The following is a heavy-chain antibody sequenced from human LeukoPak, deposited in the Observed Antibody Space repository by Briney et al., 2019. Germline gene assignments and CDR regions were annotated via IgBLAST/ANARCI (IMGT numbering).Heavy chain of an antibody. Sequence: RSSETLSLTCTVSGGSISSSSYYWGWIRQPPGKGLEWIGNIYYSGSTYCNPSLKSRITISVDTSKNQFSLKLNSMTAADTAVYCCARLGPYYDFWSGYLPVDYWGQGTLVTVSS. CDR2: IYYSGST. CDR3: ARLGPYYDFWSGYLPVDY. D-gene: IGHD3-3*01. V-gene: IGHV4-39*01. CDR1: GGSISSSSYY. J-gene: IGHJ4*02.